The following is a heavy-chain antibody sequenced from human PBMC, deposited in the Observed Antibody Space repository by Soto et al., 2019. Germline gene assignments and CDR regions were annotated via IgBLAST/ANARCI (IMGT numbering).Heavy chain of an antibody. CDR1: GFIVSSNS. CDR3: ARGGGGLWGAGGFDH. D-gene: IGHD3-16*01. V-gene: IGHV3-53*02. J-gene: IGHJ4*02. Sequence: EVQLVESGGGLIQPGGSLRLFCAASGFIVSSNSMNWVRQAPGKGLEWVSVIYTNGYTYYTDSVKGRFTISRDTSTNMLYLEMNSLRADDTALYYWARGGGGLWGAGGFDHWCQGTLVTVSS. CDR2: IYTNGYT.